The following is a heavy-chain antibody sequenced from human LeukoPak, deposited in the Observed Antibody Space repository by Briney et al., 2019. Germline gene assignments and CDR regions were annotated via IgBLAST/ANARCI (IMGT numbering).Heavy chain of an antibody. CDR2: IYPGDSDT. Sequence: GESLEISCKRSGYSFTSYWIGWVRQMPGKGLEWMGIIYPGDSDTRYSPSFQGQVTISADKSISTAYLQWSSLKASDTAMYYCARSSPTTWEVATIGDYWGQGTLVTVSS. CDR1: GYSFTSYW. J-gene: IGHJ4*02. CDR3: ARSSPTTWEVATIGDY. V-gene: IGHV5-51*01. D-gene: IGHD5-24*01.